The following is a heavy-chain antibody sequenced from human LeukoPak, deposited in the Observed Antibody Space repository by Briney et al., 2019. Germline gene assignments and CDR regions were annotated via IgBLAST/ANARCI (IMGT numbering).Heavy chain of an antibody. Sequence: SVKVSCKASGGTFSSYAISWVRQAPGQGLEWMGRIIPIFGTANYAQKFQGRVTITTDESTSTAYMELSSLRSEDTAVYYCARARSDDYYYYYMDVWGKGTTVTVSS. CDR1: GGTFSSYA. J-gene: IGHJ6*03. D-gene: IGHD1-26*01. V-gene: IGHV1-69*05. CDR3: ARARSDDYYYYYMDV. CDR2: IIPIFGTA.